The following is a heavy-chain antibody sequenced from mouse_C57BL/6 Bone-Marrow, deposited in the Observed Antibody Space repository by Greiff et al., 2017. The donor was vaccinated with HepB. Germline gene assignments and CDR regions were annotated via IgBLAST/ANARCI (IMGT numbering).Heavy chain of an antibody. CDR2: IYPRSGNT. J-gene: IGHJ3*01. V-gene: IGHV1-81*01. CDR3: AFSTAVEAPRFAW. Sequence: QVQLQQSGAELARPGASVKLSCKASGYTFTSYGISWVKQRTGQGLEWIGEIYPRSGNTYYNEKFKGKGTLTADKSSSTAYMELHSLTSEDAAIYFCAFSTAVEAPRFAWWGQETLVTVSA. CDR1: GYTFTSYG. D-gene: IGHD1-1*01.